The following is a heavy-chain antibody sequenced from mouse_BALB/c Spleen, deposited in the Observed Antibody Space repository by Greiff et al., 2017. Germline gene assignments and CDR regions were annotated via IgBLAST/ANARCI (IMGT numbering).Heavy chain of an antibody. CDR1: GYTFTSYW. CDR2: INPSTGYT. Sequence: VQLQQSGTVLARPGASVKMSCKASGYTFTSYWMHWVKQRPGQGLEWIGYINPSTGYTEYNQKFKDKATLTADKSSSTAYMQLSSLTSEDSAVYYCARRGDYDYLYYAMDYWGQGTSVTVSS. D-gene: IGHD2-4*01. J-gene: IGHJ4*01. CDR3: ARRGDYDYLYYAMDY. V-gene: IGHV1-4*01.